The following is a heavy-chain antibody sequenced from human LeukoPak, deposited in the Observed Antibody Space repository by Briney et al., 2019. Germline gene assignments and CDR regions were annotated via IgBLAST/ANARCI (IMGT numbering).Heavy chain of an antibody. CDR2: IHTSGNT. J-gene: IGHJ4*02. D-gene: IGHD2/OR15-2a*01. V-gene: IGHV4-4*07. CDR1: GGPISSYY. CDR3: ARDGFYGIALDY. Sequence: SETLSLTCTVSGGPISSYYWSWIRQPAGKGLEWVGRIHTSGNTNYNPSLKSRVTMSVDTSKNQFSLKLNSVTAADTAAYYCARDGFYGIALDYWGQGTLVTVSS.